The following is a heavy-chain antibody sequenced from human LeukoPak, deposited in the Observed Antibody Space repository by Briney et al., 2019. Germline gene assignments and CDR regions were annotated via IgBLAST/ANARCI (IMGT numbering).Heavy chain of an antibody. CDR3: ARGNYYDSSGYLD. CDR2: IYYSGST. J-gene: IGHJ4*02. D-gene: IGHD3-22*01. CDR1: GGSISSGGYY. V-gene: IGHV4-31*03. Sequence: SETLSLTCTVSGGSISSGGYYWSWIRQHPGKGLEWIGYIYYSGSTYYNPSLKSRVTISVDTSKNQFSLKLSSVTAADTAVYYCARGNYYDSSGYLDWGQGTLVTVSS.